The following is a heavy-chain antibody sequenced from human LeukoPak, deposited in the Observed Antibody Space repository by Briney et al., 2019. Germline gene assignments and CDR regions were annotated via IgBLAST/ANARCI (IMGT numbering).Heavy chain of an antibody. CDR1: GYTFTSYY. J-gene: IGHJ5*01. V-gene: IGHV1-8*03. CDR2: MNPNSGNG. CDR3: AREGFDS. Sequence: ASVKVSCKASGYTFTSYYMHWVRQAPGQGLEWMGWMNPNSGNGGYAQKFQGRVTITSDSSISTAYMELSSLSSEDTAVYYCAREGFDSWGQGTLVTVSS.